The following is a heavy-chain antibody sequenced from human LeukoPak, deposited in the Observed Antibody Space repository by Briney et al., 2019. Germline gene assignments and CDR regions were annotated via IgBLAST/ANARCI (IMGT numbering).Heavy chain of an antibody. V-gene: IGHV3-23*01. J-gene: IGHJ4*02. CDR2: ISGSGGAT. CDR3: AKDLLRIVGSTNPYYFDY. Sequence: PGGSLRLSCAASGFIFSNYAMTWVRQAPGKGLEWVSGISGSGGATYYADSVKGRSTISRDNSKNTLYLQMNSLRAEGTAVYYCAKDLLRIVGSTNPYYFDYWGQGTLVTVSS. CDR1: GFIFSNYA. D-gene: IGHD1-26*01.